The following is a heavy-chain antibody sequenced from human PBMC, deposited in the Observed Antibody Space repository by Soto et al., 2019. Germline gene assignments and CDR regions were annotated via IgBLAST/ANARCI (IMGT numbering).Heavy chain of an antibody. D-gene: IGHD6-13*01. V-gene: IGHV3-23*01. CDR2: ISGSGDST. CDR1: GFTFSSYA. J-gene: IGHJ4*02. CDR3: AKSYSSSWYGGY. Sequence: EVQLLESGGGLVQPGGSLRLSCAASGFTFSSYAMSWVRQAPGKGLEWVSAISGSGDSTYYADSVKGRFTISRDTSKNTLYLQMDSLRAEDTALYYCAKSYSSSWYGGYWGQGTLVTVSS.